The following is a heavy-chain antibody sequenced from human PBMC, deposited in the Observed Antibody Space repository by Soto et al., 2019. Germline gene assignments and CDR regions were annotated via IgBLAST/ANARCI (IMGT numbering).Heavy chain of an antibody. V-gene: IGHV3-23*01. CDR1: GFTFSSYA. J-gene: IGHJ5*02. D-gene: IGHD3-3*01. CDR2: ISGSGGST. Sequence: EVQLLESGGGSVQPGTSLRLSCAASGFTFSSYAMSWVRQAPGKGLEWVSVISGSGGSTYYADSVKGRFTISRDNSKNTLYLQMNNLRAEDTAVYYCAKGLPERRSAYYRYNWFDPWGQGTLVTVSP. CDR3: AKGLPERRSAYYRYNWFDP.